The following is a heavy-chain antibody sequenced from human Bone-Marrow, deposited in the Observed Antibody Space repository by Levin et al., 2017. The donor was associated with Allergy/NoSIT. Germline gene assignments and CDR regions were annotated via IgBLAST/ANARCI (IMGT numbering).Heavy chain of an antibody. V-gene: IGHV3-23*01. D-gene: IGHD3-10*02. Sequence: SGGSLRLSCAASGFTFSSYAMSWVRQAPGKGLEWVSAISGSGGSTYYADSVKGRFTISRDNSKNTLYLQMNSLRAEDTAVYYCAKDCCHADVPDVWGQGTTVTVSS. J-gene: IGHJ6*02. CDR2: ISGSGGST. CDR1: GFTFSSYA. CDR3: AKDCCHADVPDV.